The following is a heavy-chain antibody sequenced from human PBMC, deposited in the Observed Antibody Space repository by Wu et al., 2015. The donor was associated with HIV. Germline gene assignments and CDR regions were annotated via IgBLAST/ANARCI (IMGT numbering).Heavy chain of an antibody. Sequence: QVQLVQSGAEVKKPGSSVKVSCKASGGTFSSYIFSWVRQAPGQGLEWMGGSTPMFGTAKYAQKFQGRVTITADESTSTAYMELSSLRFEDTAVYYCARRGSSGTHAFDIWGQGTMVTVSS. V-gene: IGHV1-69*12. CDR2: STPMFGTA. CDR3: ARRGSSGTHAFDI. CDR1: GGTFSSYI. J-gene: IGHJ3*02. D-gene: IGHD6-19*01.